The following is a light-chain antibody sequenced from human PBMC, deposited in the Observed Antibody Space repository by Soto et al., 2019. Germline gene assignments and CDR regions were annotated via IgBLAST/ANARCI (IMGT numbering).Light chain of an antibody. V-gene: IGLV2-14*01. J-gene: IGLJ1*01. CDR3: SSYTGSSTLYV. CDR2: EVT. CDR1: SSDVGTYNY. Sequence: SALTQPASVSGSPGQSITISCAGTSSDVGTYNYVSWYQQHPGKAPKVMIYEVTYRPSGVSNRFSDSKSGNTASLTISGLQAEDEAEYYCSSYTGSSTLYVFGTGTKVTVL.